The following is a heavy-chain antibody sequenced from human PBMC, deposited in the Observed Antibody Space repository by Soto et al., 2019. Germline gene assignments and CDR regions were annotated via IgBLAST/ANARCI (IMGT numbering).Heavy chain of an antibody. CDR3: AREFDYYYYGMDV. CDR2: KEHGGST. CDR1: GGAFSGYY. J-gene: IGHJ6*02. Sequence: SETLSLTCAVYGGAFSGYYWTWVRQTPGKGLEWIGEKEHGGSTTYNPSLKSRVTMSVDTSKNQFSLKLSSVTAADTAVYYCAREFDYYYYGMDVWGQGTTVTVSS. V-gene: IGHV4-34*01.